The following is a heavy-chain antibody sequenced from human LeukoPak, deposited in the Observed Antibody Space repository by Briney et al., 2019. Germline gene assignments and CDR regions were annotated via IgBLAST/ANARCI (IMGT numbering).Heavy chain of an antibody. CDR2: INPSGGST. V-gene: IGHV1-46*01. J-gene: IGHJ6*02. CDR3: ARVEGTAMWAYYYYYGMDV. D-gene: IGHD5-18*01. Sequence: GASVKVSCKASGYTFTSYYMHWVRQAPGQGLEWMGIINPSGGSTSYAQKFQGRVTMTRDTSTSTVYMELSSLRSEDTAVYYCARVEGTAMWAYYYYYGMDVWGQGTTVTVSS. CDR1: GYTFTSYY.